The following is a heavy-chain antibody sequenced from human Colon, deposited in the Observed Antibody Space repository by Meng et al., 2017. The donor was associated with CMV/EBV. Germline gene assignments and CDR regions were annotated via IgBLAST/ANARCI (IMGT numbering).Heavy chain of an antibody. D-gene: IGHD3-3*01. CDR3: ARDFIPFLSGYWDYYYGMDV. Sequence: ASVKVSCKTSGYTFTVYYIHWVRQAPGQGLEWMGWINPNSGGTNYAQKFQGRVTMTRDTSISTAYMEMSRLRSDDTAVYYCARDFIPFLSGYWDYYYGMDVWGQGTTVSVSS. CDR2: INPNSGGT. CDR1: GYTFTVYY. V-gene: IGHV1-2*02. J-gene: IGHJ6*02.